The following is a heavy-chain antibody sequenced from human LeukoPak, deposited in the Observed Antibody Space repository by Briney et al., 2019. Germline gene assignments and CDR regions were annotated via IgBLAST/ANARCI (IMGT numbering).Heavy chain of an antibody. CDR1: EFTFSDYY. V-gene: IGHV3-11*01. CDR2: ISSGGSAL. CDR3: AKGGSYRSQPYFDY. J-gene: IGHJ4*02. D-gene: IGHD3-16*02. Sequence: SGGSLRLSCAASEFTFSDYYMRWIRQAPGKGLDWVSYISSGGSALYYADSAKGRFTISRDNAKNSLFLQMNSLRAADTAVYYCAKGGSYRSQPYFDYWGQGTPVTVSS.